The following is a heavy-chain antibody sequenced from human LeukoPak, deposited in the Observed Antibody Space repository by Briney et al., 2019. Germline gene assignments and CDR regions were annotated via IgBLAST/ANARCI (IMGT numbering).Heavy chain of an antibody. D-gene: IGHD4-11*01. V-gene: IGHV1-69*06. Sequence: AASVKVSCKASGGTFSSYAISWVRQAPGQGLEWMGGIIPIFGTANYTQKFQGRVTITANKSTSTAYIELSSLRSEDTALYYCARGEPRYSKVNWFDPWGQGTLVTVSS. CDR1: GGTFSSYA. J-gene: IGHJ5*02. CDR2: IIPIFGTA. CDR3: ARGEPRYSKVNWFDP.